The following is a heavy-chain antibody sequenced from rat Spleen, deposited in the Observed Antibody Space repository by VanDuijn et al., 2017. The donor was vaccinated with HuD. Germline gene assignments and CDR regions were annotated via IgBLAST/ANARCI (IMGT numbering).Heavy chain of an antibody. V-gene: IGHV5-27*01. CDR1: GFTFSNYG. Sequence: EVELVDSGVGLVQPGRAMKLSCAASGFTFSNYGMAWVRQAPTKVMGLVASISTSGGSPYYSDAVKGRFTYSRDNAKSTLYLQMDSLRSGDTATYYCTTESSFDYWGQGVMVTVSS. D-gene: IGHD1-8*01. CDR2: ISTSGGSP. CDR3: TTESSFDY. J-gene: IGHJ2*01.